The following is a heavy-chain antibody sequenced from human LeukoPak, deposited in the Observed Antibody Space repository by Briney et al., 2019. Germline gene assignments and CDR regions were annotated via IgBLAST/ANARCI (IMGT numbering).Heavy chain of an antibody. CDR3: ASVRYSGSYYHDY. V-gene: IGHV3-53*01. J-gene: IGHJ4*02. D-gene: IGHD1-26*01. Sequence: GGSLRLSCAASGFTVSSNYMSWVRQAPGKGLEWVSVIYSGGSTYYADSVKGRFTISRDNSKNTLYPQMNSLRAEDTAVYYCASVRYSGSYYHDYWAWEPWSPSPQ. CDR1: GFTVSSNY. CDR2: IYSGGST.